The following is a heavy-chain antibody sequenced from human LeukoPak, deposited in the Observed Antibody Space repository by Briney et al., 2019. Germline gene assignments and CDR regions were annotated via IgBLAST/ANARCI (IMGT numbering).Heavy chain of an antibody. Sequence: PGGSLRLSCAASGFTFTSYAMSWVRQAPGKGLEWVAVIWYDGSNKYYADSVKGRFTISRDNSKNTLYLQMNSLRAEDTAVYYCARDGKVVVVAATRKGVENSLDYWGRGTLVTVSS. CDR2: IWYDGSNK. CDR1: GFTFTSYA. V-gene: IGHV3-33*08. D-gene: IGHD2-15*01. CDR3: ARDGKVVVVAATRKGVENSLDY. J-gene: IGHJ4*02.